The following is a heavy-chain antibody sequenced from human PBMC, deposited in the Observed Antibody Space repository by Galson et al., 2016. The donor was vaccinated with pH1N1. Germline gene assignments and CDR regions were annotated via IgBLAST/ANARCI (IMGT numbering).Heavy chain of an antibody. V-gene: IGHV4-59*11. CDR3: ATDRPLSPSGFINWGHWFDP. D-gene: IGHD7-27*01. CDR2: SYYIGSP. Sequence: LSLTCTVSGGSINSHYWSWVRQSPGKGLEWIGYSYYIGSPNYNPSLGSRVSMSFETSKNQFSLNLTSMTAADTAVYYCATDRPLSPSGFINWGHWFDPWGQGILVTVSS. J-gene: IGHJ5*02. CDR1: GGSINSHY.